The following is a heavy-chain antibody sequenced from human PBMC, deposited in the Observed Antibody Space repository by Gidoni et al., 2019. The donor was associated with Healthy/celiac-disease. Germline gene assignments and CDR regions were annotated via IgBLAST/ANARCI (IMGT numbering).Heavy chain of an antibody. CDR1: GFPFSSYW. CDR2: IKQEGSEK. V-gene: IGHV3-7*01. Sequence: EVQLVESGGGLVQPGGSLRLSCAASGFPFSSYWMSWVRQAPGKGLEWVANIKQEGSEKYYVDSVKGRFTISRDNAKNSLYLQMNSLRAEDTAVYYCARAGPYNYGRGPFDYWGQGTLVTVSS. D-gene: IGHD5-12*01. J-gene: IGHJ4*02. CDR3: ARAGPYNYGRGPFDY.